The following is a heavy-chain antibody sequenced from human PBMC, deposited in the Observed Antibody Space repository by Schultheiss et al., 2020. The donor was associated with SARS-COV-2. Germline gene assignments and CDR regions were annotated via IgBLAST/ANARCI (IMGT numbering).Heavy chain of an antibody. CDR1: GFTFSSYA. V-gene: IGHV3-23*01. J-gene: IGHJ5*02. Sequence: GGSLRLSCAASGFTFSSYAMSWVRQAPGKGLEWVSAISGNGGTTYYADSVKGRFTISRDNSKNTLYLQMNSLRAEDTAVYYCARDGRPAAIQGGGNWFDPWGQGTLVTVSS. CDR3: ARDGRPAAIQGGGNWFDP. CDR2: ISGNGGTT. D-gene: IGHD2-2*01.